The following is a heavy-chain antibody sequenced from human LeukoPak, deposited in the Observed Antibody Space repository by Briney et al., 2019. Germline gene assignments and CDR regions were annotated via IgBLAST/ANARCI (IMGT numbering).Heavy chain of an antibody. CDR2: IYSGEST. D-gene: IGHD3-10*01. J-gene: IGHJ4*02. V-gene: IGHV3-53*01. CDR1: GSSVRGNY. CDR3: AREGAYGSGSYEH. Sequence: GGSLRLSCAVSGSSVRGNYMSWVRQAPGKGLQWVSIIYSGESTHYADSVKGRYTISRDHSKNTLYLQMNRLRAEDTAVYYCAREGAYGSGSYEHWGQGTLVTVAS.